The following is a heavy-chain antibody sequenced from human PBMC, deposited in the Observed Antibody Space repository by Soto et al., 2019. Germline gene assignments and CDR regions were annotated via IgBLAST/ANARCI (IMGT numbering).Heavy chain of an antibody. Sequence: PSETLSLTCTVAGGSLNSSRYYWGWICHPPGNGLEWIGRISYSACTYSTPSLNSRVTICVDTSQNQFSLTLISVTAADTAVYYCARHTTAISVSYTLGQETLVTISS. V-gene: IGHV4-39*01. CDR3: ARHTTAISVSYT. CDR2: ISYSACT. D-gene: IGHD1-26*01. CDR1: GGSLNSSRYY. J-gene: IGHJ5*02.